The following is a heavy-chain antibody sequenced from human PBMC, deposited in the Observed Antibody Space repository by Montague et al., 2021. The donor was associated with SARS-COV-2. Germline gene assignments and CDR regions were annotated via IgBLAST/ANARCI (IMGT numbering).Heavy chain of an antibody. CDR2: INSDGSST. CDR3: ARGAGGCIQDGYYGMDV. J-gene: IGHJ6*02. CDR1: GFTFSSYW. V-gene: IGHV3-74*01. Sequence: SLRLSCAASGFTFSSYWMHWVRQAPGKGLVWVSRINSDGSSTSYADSVKGRFTISRDNAKNTLYLQMNSLRAEDTAVYYCARGAGGCIQDGYYGMDVWGQGTTVTVSS. D-gene: IGHD5-12*01.